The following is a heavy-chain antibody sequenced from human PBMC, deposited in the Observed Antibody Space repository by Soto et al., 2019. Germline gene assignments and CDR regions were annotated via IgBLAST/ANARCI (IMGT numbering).Heavy chain of an antibody. Sequence: ASVKVSCKASGYTFITYSVSWVRQAPGQGLDWLGWISTYNGNTRYAERLQGRVTMTTDTTTNTAYMELRNLRSDDTAVYYCARGPTDYYDNSANYFLDYWGQGTLVTVS. CDR1: GYTFITYS. D-gene: IGHD3-22*01. CDR3: ARGPTDYYDNSANYFLDY. J-gene: IGHJ4*02. V-gene: IGHV1-18*01. CDR2: ISTYNGNT.